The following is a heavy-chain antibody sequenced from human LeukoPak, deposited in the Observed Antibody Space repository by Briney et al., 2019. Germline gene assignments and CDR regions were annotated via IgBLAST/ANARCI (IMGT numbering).Heavy chain of an antibody. J-gene: IGHJ3*01. CDR2: ITGGGGGT. D-gene: IGHD4-17*01. V-gene: IGHV3-23*01. CDR3: AKDPNGDYVGAFDS. Sequence: GGSLRLSCAASGLTFRNYAMTWVRQAPGKGLEWVSSITGGGGGTSYADSVKGRFTVYRDNSKNTLYLQMNSLRAGDTAVYHCAKDPNGDYVGAFDSWGQGTSVTVSS. CDR1: GLTFRNYA.